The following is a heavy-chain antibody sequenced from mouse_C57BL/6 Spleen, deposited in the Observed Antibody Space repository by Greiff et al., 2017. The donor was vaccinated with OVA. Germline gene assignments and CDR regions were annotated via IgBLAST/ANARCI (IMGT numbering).Heavy chain of an antibody. CDR2: ISDGGSYT. Sequence: EVKLEESGGGLVKPGGSLKLSCAASGFTFSSYAMSWVRQTPEKRLEWVATISDGGSYTYYPDNVKGRFTISRDNAKNNLYLQMSHLKSEDTAMYYCARVTDYFDYWGQGTTLTVSS. CDR1: GFTFSSYA. J-gene: IGHJ2*01. V-gene: IGHV5-4*03. D-gene: IGHD2-1*01. CDR3: ARVTDYFDY.